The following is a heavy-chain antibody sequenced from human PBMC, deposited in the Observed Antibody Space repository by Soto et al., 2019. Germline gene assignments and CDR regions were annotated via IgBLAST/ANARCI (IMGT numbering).Heavy chain of an antibody. D-gene: IGHD3-9*01. CDR2: IIPIYDSP. Sequence: QVHLVQSGTEVKKPGSSVKVSCKASGDTFNNYAVSWVRQAPGQGLQWMGGIIPIYDSPIYAQGSHNRVTITADRSKSTVHLELNCQTTEDKAVYYCAASTFLSGLSGYFTLVFWGQGTMITVS. J-gene: IGHJ4*02. V-gene: IGHV1-69*06. CDR3: AASTFLSGLSGYFTLVF. CDR1: GDTFNNYA.